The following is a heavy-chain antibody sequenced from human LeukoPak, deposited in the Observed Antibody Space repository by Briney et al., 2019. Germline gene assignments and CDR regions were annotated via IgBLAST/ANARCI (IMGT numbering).Heavy chain of an antibody. V-gene: IGHV4-59*08. J-gene: IGHJ4*02. Sequence: SETLSLTCTVSGGSISGFYWSWIRQPPGKGLEWIGYIHYSGSTNYNPSLKSRVIISLDTSKNQFSLRLSSVTAADTAVYYCARHARKRLTSNWDLWGQGTLVPVP. D-gene: IGHD1-26*01. CDR1: GGSISGFY. CDR3: ARHARKRLTSNWDL. CDR2: IHYSGST.